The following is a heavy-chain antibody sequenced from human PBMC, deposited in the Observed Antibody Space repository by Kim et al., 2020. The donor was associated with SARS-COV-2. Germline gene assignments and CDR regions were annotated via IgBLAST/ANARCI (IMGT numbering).Heavy chain of an antibody. CDR2: LYDTGSA. CDR1: DASISNYY. J-gene: IGHJ6*02. Sequence: SETLSLTCTISDASISNYYLSWIRQPPGKGLEWIGYLYDTGSADYSPSFKSRVTISVDKSKNQFSLKVTSVTAADTAVDYCARTDGSGRFSSAMDVWGQGTSVLVSS. CDR3: ARTDGSGRFSSAMDV. D-gene: IGHD3-10*01. V-gene: IGHV4-59*01.